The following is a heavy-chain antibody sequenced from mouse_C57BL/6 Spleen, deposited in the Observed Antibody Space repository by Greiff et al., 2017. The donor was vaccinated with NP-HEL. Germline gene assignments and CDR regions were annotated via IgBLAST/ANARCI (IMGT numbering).Heavy chain of an antibody. CDR1: GYTFTDHT. Sequence: QVQLQQSDAELVKPGASVKISCKVSGYTFTDHTIHWMKQRPEQGLEWIGYIYPSDGSTKYNEKFKGKATLTADKSSSTAYMQLNSLTSEDSAVYFCARGYYGSSYVYWYFDVWGTGTTVTVSS. D-gene: IGHD1-1*01. V-gene: IGHV1-78*01. J-gene: IGHJ1*03. CDR3: ARGYYGSSYVYWYFDV. CDR2: IYPSDGST.